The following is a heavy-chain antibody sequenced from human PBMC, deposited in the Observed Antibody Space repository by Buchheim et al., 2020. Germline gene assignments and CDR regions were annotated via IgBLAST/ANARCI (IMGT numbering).Heavy chain of an antibody. J-gene: IGHJ4*02. V-gene: IGHV3-43D*03. CDR2: ISWDGGST. D-gene: IGHD6-19*01. Sequence: EVQLVESGGVVVQPGGSLRLSCAASGFTFDDYAMHWVRQAPGKGLEWVSLISWDGGSTYYADSVKGRFTISRDNSKKSLYLQMNSLRAEDTALYYCAKDGADSSGKYYFDYWGQGTL. CDR1: GFTFDDYA. CDR3: AKDGADSSGKYYFDY.